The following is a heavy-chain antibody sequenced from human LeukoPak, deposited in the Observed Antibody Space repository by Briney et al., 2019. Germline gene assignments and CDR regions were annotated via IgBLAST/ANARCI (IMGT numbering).Heavy chain of an antibody. Sequence: SVKVSCKASGGTFSSYAISWVRQAPGQGLEWMGGIIPIFGTANYAQKFQGRVTITTDESTSTAYMELSSLRSEDTAVYYCARDLSSESYSGSYADDYWGQGTLVTVSS. V-gene: IGHV1-69*05. D-gene: IGHD1-26*01. CDR1: GGTFSSYA. J-gene: IGHJ4*02. CDR2: IIPIFGTA. CDR3: ARDLSSESYSGSYADDY.